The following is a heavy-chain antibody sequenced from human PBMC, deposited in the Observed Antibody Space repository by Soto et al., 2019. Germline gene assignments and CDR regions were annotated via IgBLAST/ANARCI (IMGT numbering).Heavy chain of an antibody. Sequence: SEPLSLTCSLYGRSFSGYYWSWLRQPPGKGVKWIGEINHSGRTNYNPSLKSRVTISVDTSKNQFSLKLSSVTAADTAVYYCARGFKRRYSGSYRPVYYGMDVWGQGTTVTVS. J-gene: IGHJ6*02. CDR3: ARGFKRRYSGSYRPVYYGMDV. D-gene: IGHD1-26*01. CDR2: INHSGRT. CDR1: GRSFSGYY. V-gene: IGHV4-34*01.